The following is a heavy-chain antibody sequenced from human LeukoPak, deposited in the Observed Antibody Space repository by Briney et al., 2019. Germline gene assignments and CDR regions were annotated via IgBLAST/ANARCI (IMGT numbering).Heavy chain of an antibody. D-gene: IGHD2-15*01. CDR3: ARCAGGGRIGVNDY. CDR2: IIPIFGTA. J-gene: IGHJ4*02. Sequence: SVKVSCKASGGTFSSYAISWVRQAPGQGLEWMGGIIPIFGTANYAQKFQGRVTITADKSTSTAYMELSSLRSEDTAVYYCARCAGGGRIGVNDYWGQGTLVTVSS. CDR1: GGTFSSYA. V-gene: IGHV1-69*06.